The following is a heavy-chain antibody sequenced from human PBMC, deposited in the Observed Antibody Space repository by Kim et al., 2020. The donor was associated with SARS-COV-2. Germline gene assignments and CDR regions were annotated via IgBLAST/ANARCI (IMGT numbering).Heavy chain of an antibody. CDR2: ISGDGDTT. V-gene: IGHV3-23*01. CDR3: AAGACSGGSCEYYYGLDV. J-gene: IGHJ6*02. D-gene: IGHD2-15*01. Sequence: GGSLRLSCAGSGFTFSSHAMTWVRQTPGNGLEWVSAISGDGDTTFYADSVKGRFTITRDNSKNTLYLLMNSLRAEDSAVYYCAAGACSGGSCEYYYGLDVWGQGTTVTVSS. CDR1: GFTFSSHA.